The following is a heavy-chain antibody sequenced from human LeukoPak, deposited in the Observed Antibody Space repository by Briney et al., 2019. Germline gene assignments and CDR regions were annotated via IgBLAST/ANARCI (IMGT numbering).Heavy chain of an antibody. Sequence: ASVKVSCKASGGTFSSYAISWVRQAPGQGLEWMGWINPNSGGTNYAQKFQGRVTMTRDTSISTAYMELSRLRSDDTAVYYCARDQGELPDFDYWGQGTLVTVSS. D-gene: IGHD1-26*01. V-gene: IGHV1-2*02. CDR2: INPNSGGT. J-gene: IGHJ4*02. CDR3: ARDQGELPDFDY. CDR1: GGTFSSYA.